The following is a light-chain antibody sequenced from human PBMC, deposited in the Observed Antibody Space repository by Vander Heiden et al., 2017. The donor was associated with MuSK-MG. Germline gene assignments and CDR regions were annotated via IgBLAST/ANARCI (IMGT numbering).Light chain of an antibody. Sequence: ITCRASQSISSYLNWYQQKPGKAPKLLIYAASSLQSGVPSRFSGSGSGTDFTLTISSLQPEDFATYYCQQSDSTPYTFGQGTKLEIK. CDR2: AAS. V-gene: IGKV1-39*01. CDR3: QQSDSTPYT. J-gene: IGKJ2*01. CDR1: QSISSY.